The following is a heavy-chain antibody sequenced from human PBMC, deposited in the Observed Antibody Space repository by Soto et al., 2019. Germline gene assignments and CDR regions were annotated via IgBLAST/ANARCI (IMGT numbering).Heavy chain of an antibody. CDR2: ISSSSSYI. D-gene: IGHD6-19*01. V-gene: IGHV3-21*01. CDR3: ARDHSSGPRWFDP. Sequence: GGSLRLSCAASGFTFSSYSMNWVRQAPGKGLEWVSSISSSSSYIYYADSVKGRFTISRDNAKNSLYLQMNSLRAEDTAVYYCARDHSSGPRWFDPWGQGTLVTVSS. CDR1: GFTFSSYS. J-gene: IGHJ5*02.